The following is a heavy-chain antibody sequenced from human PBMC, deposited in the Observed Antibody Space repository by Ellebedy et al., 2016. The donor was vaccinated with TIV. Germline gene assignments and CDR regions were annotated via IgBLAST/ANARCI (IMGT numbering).Heavy chain of an antibody. CDR3: VRDVGGSYGFDH. J-gene: IGHJ4*02. CDR1: GYTFTGYY. V-gene: IGHV1-2*02. CDR2: MNPGTGGT. Sequence: AASVKVSCKASGYTFTGYYLHWIREAPGQGLEWLGWMNPGTGGTNYAGQFQVRVIMTRDASIRTAFMELSSLMFDDTAVYYCVRDVGGSYGFDHWGQGTLVTVS. D-gene: IGHD1-1*01.